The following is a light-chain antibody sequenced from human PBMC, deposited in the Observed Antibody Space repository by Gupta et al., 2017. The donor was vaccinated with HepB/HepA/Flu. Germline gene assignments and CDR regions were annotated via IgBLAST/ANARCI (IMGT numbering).Light chain of an antibody. Sequence: DIVMTQSPLSLPVTPGEPASISCRSGQSLLHSNGYNYLDWYLQKPGQSPQLLIYLNSNRASGVPDRFSGSGSGTDFTLKISRVEVEDVGVYYCMQALQTPYNFGQGTKLEIK. CDR1: QSLLHSNGYNY. V-gene: IGKV2-28*01. CDR3: MQALQTPYN. CDR2: LNS. J-gene: IGKJ2*01.